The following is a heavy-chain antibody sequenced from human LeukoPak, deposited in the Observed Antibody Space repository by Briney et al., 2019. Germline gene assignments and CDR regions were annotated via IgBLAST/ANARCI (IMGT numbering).Heavy chain of an antibody. CDR2: ISGNGGST. V-gene: IGHV3-64*01. CDR1: GFTFSNYN. J-gene: IGHJ4*02. CDR3: ARAPYSGSYSDY. D-gene: IGHD1-26*01. Sequence: GGSLRLSCAASGFTFSNYNMNWVRQAPGKGLEYVSVISGNGGSTFYANSVEGRFTISRDISKNTLYLQMGSLRAEDMAVYYCARAPYSGSYSDYWGQGTLVTVSS.